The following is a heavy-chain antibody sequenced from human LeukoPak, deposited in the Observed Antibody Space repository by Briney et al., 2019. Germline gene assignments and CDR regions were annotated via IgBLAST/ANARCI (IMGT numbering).Heavy chain of an antibody. CDR2: ISGSGDST. CDR1: GFAFNNYV. D-gene: IGHD6-25*01. V-gene: IGHV3-23*01. Sequence: GGSLRLSCAASGFAFNNYVMTWVRQAPGKGLDWFSAISGSGDSTYYADSVKGRFTISRDSSKSTMYLQMTSLTAEDTAVYYCAKGSGTSRPYYLDYRGRGTLVTVSS. J-gene: IGHJ4*02. CDR3: AKGSGTSRPYYLDY.